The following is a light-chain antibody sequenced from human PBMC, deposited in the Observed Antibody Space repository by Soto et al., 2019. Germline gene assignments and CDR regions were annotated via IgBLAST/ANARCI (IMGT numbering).Light chain of an antibody. CDR1: QGIGSY. CDR2: AAS. Sequence: DIQLTQSPSFLSASLGDRVTITCRASQGIGSYLAWYQQKPGKAPRLLIYAASTLQSGVPSRFSGSGSDTEFTITISSLQPEDFATYYCQQLNNYPLTFGGGTKVDIK. V-gene: IGKV1-9*01. CDR3: QQLNNYPLT. J-gene: IGKJ4*01.